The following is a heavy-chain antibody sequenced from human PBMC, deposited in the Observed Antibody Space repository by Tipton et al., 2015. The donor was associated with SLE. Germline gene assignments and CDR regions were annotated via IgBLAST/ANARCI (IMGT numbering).Heavy chain of an antibody. CDR2: INSDGSST. V-gene: IGHV3-74*01. D-gene: IGHD4-17*01. J-gene: IGHJ3*02. CDR3: ASPYGDYDAFDI. CDR1: GFTFSSYW. Sequence: GSLRLSCAASGFTFSSYWMHWVRQAPGKGLVWVSRINSDGSSTSYADSVKGRFTISRDNAKNTLYLQMNSLRAEDTAVYYCASPYGDYDAFDIWGQGTMVTVSS.